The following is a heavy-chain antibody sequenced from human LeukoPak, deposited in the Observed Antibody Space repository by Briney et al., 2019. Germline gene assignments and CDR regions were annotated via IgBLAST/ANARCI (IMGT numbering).Heavy chain of an antibody. J-gene: IGHJ4*02. D-gene: IGHD4-17*01. Sequence: GESLGISCKGSGYIFSNYWISWVRQMPGKGLEWMGRIDPIDSYTNCSPSFQGHVTMSVDKSTSTAYLQWSSLKASDTAMYYCARQTTVTTQSDYWGQGTLVTVSS. V-gene: IGHV5-10-1*01. CDR2: IDPIDSYT. CDR3: ARQTTVTTQSDY. CDR1: GYIFSNYW.